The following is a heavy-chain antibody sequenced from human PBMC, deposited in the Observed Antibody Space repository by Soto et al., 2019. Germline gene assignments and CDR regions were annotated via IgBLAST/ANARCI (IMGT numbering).Heavy chain of an antibody. CDR3: ATVRELLHWYFDL. J-gene: IGHJ2*01. Sequence: ASVKVSCKVSGHTLTELSMHWVRQAPGKGLEWMGGFDREDGDTIYAQKFQGRVTMTEDTSTDTAYMELTSLRSEDTAVYYCATVRELLHWYFDLWGRGTLVPSPQ. V-gene: IGHV1-24*01. CDR2: FDREDGDT. D-gene: IGHD1-26*01. CDR1: GHTLTELS.